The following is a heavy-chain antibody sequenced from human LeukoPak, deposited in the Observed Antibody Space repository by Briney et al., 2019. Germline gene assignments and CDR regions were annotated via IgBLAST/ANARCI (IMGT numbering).Heavy chain of an antibody. Sequence: PGGSLRLSCAVSGFIFSRYAMHWVRQAPGKGLEWVANIKRDGSEKYYVDSVKGRFTISRDNAKNSLDLQMNSLRVEDTAVYYCARLGPASSGWPESFDYWGQGTLVTVSS. V-gene: IGHV3-7*03. D-gene: IGHD6-19*01. J-gene: IGHJ4*02. CDR3: ARLGPASSGWPESFDY. CDR2: IKRDGSEK. CDR1: GFIFSRYA.